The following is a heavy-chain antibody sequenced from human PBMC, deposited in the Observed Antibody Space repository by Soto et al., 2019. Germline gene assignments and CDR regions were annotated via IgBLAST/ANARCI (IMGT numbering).Heavy chain of an antibody. CDR2: VYYSGST. D-gene: IGHD3-22*01. Sequence: SETLSLTCTVSGASVSSGSYYWSWIRQPPGKGLEWIGFVYYSGSTHYNPSLKSRVTISLDTPKNQFSLKLSSVTAADTAVYYCARVNFSYSDSSGIYGSWFDPWGQGTLVTLSS. CDR3: ARVNFSYSDSSGIYGSWFDP. J-gene: IGHJ5*02. CDR1: GASVSSGSYY. V-gene: IGHV4-61*01.